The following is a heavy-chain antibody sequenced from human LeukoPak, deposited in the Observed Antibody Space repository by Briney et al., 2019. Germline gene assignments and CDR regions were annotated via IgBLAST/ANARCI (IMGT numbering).Heavy chain of an antibody. CDR1: GFTFSSSG. CDR2: ISYDGSNR. V-gene: IGHV3-30*02. Sequence: GGSLRLSCAASGFTFSSSGMHWVRQAPGKGLEWVAFISYDGSNRYFADSVKGRFTISRDNSKNTLYLQMNSLRAEDTAVYYCAKETRGSYSDYWGQGTLVTVSS. J-gene: IGHJ4*02. CDR3: AKETRGSYSDY. D-gene: IGHD5-12*01.